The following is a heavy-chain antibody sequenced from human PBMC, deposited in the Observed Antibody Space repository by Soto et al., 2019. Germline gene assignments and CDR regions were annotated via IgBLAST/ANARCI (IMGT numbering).Heavy chain of an antibody. CDR1: GGSISSSNW. D-gene: IGHD3-3*01. CDR2: IYHSGST. Sequence: QVQLQESGPGLVKPSGTLSLTCAVSGGSISSSNWWSWVRQPPGKGLEWIGEIYHSGSTNYNPSLKSRVTISVDKSNNQFSLKLSSVTAAHTAVYYCARRITIFGVVIGSYYGMDVWGQGTTVTVSS. J-gene: IGHJ6*02. V-gene: IGHV4-4*02. CDR3: ARRITIFGVVIGSYYGMDV.